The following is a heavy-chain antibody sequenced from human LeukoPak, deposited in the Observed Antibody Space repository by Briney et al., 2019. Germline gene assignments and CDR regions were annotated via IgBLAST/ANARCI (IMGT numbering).Heavy chain of an antibody. V-gene: IGHV3-30*18. CDR1: GFTFSSYG. CDR3: AKGGVSDSGSWYGDYFDY. J-gene: IGHJ4*02. Sequence: PGRSLRLSCEASGFTFSSYGMHWVRQAPGKGLEWVAVVSADGSNKQYADSVKGRFTISRDNSENTLYLQLNSLRTEDTAVYYCAKGGVSDSGSWYGDYFDYWGQGTLVTVSS. CDR2: VSADGSNK. D-gene: IGHD6-13*01.